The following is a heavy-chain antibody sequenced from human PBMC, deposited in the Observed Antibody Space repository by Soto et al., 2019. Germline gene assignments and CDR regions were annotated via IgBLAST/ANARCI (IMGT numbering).Heavy chain of an antibody. V-gene: IGHV4-39*02. CDR1: GGSISSSTYY. CDR3: AIHCTNGVCYPGFDH. J-gene: IGHJ4*01. CDR2: IYKSGST. D-gene: IGHD2-8*01. Sequence: LQLQESGPGLVKPSGTLSLTCSVSGGSISSSTYYWGWIRQPPGKGLEWIGSIYKSGSTQYNPSLKSRVTISVDTSNNHLSLKLTSVTAADTAVYYCAIHCTNGVCYPGFDHWGHGTLVTVSS.